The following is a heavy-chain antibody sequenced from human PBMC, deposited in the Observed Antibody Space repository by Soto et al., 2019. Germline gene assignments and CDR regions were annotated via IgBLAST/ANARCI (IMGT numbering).Heavy chain of an antibody. J-gene: IGHJ5*02. CDR1: GGTFSSYA. D-gene: IGHD6-13*01. V-gene: IGHV1-69*01. CDR2: IIPIFGTA. CDR3: ARDQSRIAAAGTPNWFDP. Sequence: QVQLVQSGAEVKKPGSSVKVSCKASGGTFSSYAISWVRQAPGQGLEWMGGIIPIFGTANYAQKFQGRVTITADESTSTAYMELSSLRSEDTAVYYCARDQSRIAAAGTPNWFDPWGQGTLVTVAS.